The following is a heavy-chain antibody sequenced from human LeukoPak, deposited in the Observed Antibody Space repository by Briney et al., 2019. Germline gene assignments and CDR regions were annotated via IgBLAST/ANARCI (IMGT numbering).Heavy chain of an antibody. J-gene: IGHJ4*02. CDR3: ARGQRYCSGGSCYHSTFDY. CDR1: GYTFTSYA. Sequence: GASVKVSCKASGYTFTSYAMHWVRQAPGRRLEWMGRINAGNGNTKYSQKFQGRVTITRDTSASTAYMELSSLRSEDTAVYYCARGQRYCSGGSCYHSTFDYWGQGTLVTVSS. D-gene: IGHD2-15*01. V-gene: IGHV1-3*01. CDR2: INAGNGNT.